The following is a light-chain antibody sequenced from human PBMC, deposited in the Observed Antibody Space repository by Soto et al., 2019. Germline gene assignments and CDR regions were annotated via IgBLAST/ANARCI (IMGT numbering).Light chain of an antibody. J-gene: IGLJ1*01. CDR3: TSYTSSSPLV. CDR1: SSDVGGYNF. Sequence: QSALTQPASVFGSPGQSITISCTGTSSDVGGYNFVSWYQHHPGKAPKLMIYEVVNRPSGISNRFSGSKSGNTASLTISGLQAEDEADYYCTSYTSSSPLVFGTGTKVTVL. V-gene: IGLV2-14*01. CDR2: EVV.